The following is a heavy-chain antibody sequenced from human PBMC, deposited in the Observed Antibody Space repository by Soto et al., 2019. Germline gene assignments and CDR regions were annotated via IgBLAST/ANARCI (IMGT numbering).Heavy chain of an antibody. CDR1: GFTFSSSW. Sequence: EVQLVESGGGLVQPGGSLRLSCAASGFTFSSSWMHWVRQAPAKVLVWVSRINSAGSSTSYADSVKGRFTISRDNAKKTVYLEISSVRVHNTAVYYYRMGRSLNWNLDLWGRGTLVTVSS. V-gene: IGHV3-74*01. CDR2: INSAGSST. D-gene: IGHD1-26*01. CDR3: RMGRSLNWNLDL. J-gene: IGHJ2*01.